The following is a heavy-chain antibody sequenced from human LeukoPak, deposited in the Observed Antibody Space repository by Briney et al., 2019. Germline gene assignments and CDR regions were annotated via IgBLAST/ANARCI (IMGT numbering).Heavy chain of an antibody. V-gene: IGHV1-69*04. Sequence: SVKVSCKASGGTFSSYAISWVRPAPGQGLEWMGRIIPILGIANYAQKFQGRVTITADKSTSTAYMELSSLRSEDTAVYYCASAYYDFWSGYNLDYWGQGTLVTVSS. CDR1: GGTFSSYA. CDR3: ASAYYDFWSGYNLDY. CDR2: IIPILGIA. J-gene: IGHJ4*02. D-gene: IGHD3-3*01.